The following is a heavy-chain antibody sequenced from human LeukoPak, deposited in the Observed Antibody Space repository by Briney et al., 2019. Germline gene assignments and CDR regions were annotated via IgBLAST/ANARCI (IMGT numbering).Heavy chain of an antibody. D-gene: IGHD3-22*01. V-gene: IGHV3-64*04. Sequence: GGSLRLSCAASGFSFDAYTMHWVRQAPGKGLEYVSAISSNGGSTYYADSVKGRFTISRDNSKNTLYLQMNSLRAEDTAVYYCARAPTRDNSGPTLYFDYWGQGTLVTVSS. CDR3: ARAPTRDNSGPTLYFDY. CDR1: GFSFDAYT. CDR2: ISSNGGST. J-gene: IGHJ4*02.